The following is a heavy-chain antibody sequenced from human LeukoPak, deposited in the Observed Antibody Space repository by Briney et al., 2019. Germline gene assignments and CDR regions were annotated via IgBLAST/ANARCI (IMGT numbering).Heavy chain of an antibody. J-gene: IGHJ4*02. CDR2: IRYDGSNK. Sequence: GGSLRLSCAASGFTFSSYGMHWVRQAPGKGLEWVAFIRYDGSNKYYADSVKGRFTISRDNSKNTLYLQMNSLRAEDTAVYYCAKLKYRNYDSSGYPPPGNYWGQGTLVTVSS. D-gene: IGHD3-22*01. CDR1: GFTFSSYG. V-gene: IGHV3-30*02. CDR3: AKLKYRNYDSSGYPPPGNY.